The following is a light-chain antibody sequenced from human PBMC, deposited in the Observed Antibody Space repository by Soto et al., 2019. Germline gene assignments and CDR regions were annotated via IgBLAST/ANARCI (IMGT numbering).Light chain of an antibody. Sequence: QSVLTQPPSVSGTPGQRITVSCSGSSSNIGSNTVHWYQQPPGAAPKLLIYRNNQRPSGVPDRFSGSKSGTSASLAISGLQSEDEGDYHCAARDDSQNVFYLFGNGTKLTV. J-gene: IGLJ1*01. CDR3: AARDDSQNVFYL. V-gene: IGLV1-44*01. CDR1: SSNIGSNT. CDR2: RNN.